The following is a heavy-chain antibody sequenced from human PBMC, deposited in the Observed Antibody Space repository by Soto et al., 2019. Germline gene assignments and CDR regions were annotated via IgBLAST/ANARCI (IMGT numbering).Heavy chain of an antibody. CDR2: IQQHGSEK. Sequence: GGSLRLSCAASGCTFSNFWMSWVRQAPGKGLEWVANIQQHGSEKYYVDSVKGRFTISRDNARNSLYLQMNSLRAEDTAFYYCARIHDSSGYYDNWGQGTLVNVS. CDR3: ARIHDSSGYYDN. V-gene: IGHV3-7*05. CDR1: GCTFSNFW. J-gene: IGHJ4*02. D-gene: IGHD3-22*01.